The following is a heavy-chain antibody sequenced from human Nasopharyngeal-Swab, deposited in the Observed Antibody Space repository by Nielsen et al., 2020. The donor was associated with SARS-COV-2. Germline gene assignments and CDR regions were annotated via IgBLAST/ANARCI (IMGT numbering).Heavy chain of an antibody. CDR3: ARGRIFGVVLYYFDY. CDR1: GGSISSGGYY. Sequence: SETLSLTCAVSGGSISSGGYYWSWIRQPPGKGLEWIGYIYYSGSTYYNPSLKSRVTISVDTSKNQFSLKLSSVTAADTAVYYCARGRIFGVVLYYFDYWGQGTLVTVSS. CDR2: IYYSGST. D-gene: IGHD3-3*01. V-gene: IGHV4-30-4*01. J-gene: IGHJ4*02.